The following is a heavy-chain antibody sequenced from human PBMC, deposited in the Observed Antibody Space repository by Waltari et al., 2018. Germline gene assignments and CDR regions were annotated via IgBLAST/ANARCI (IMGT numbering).Heavy chain of an antibody. V-gene: IGHV5-51*03. CDR3: ARREHDYDYVGGSYRRVIDTFDI. D-gene: IGHD3-16*02. CDR2: IDLGDSET. Sequence: EVRLVQSGAEVKKPGESLKISCKGSGDKFSTYWIGWVRQMPGKGLEWMGSIDLGDSETRYSPSFRGQVTMSADKSITTAYLQWSSLKASDTAMYYCARREHDYDYVGGSYRRVIDTFDIWGQGTRVTVSS. J-gene: IGHJ3*02. CDR1: GDKFSTYW.